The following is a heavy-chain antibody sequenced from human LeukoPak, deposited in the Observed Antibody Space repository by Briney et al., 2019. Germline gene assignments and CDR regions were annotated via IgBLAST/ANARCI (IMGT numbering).Heavy chain of an antibody. D-gene: IGHD4-4*01. J-gene: IGHJ5*02. V-gene: IGHV1-8*01. CDR3: ARGVPRLRGLQPNWFDP. CDR2: MNPNSGNI. CDR1: GYTFTSYD. Sequence: ASVKVSCKASGYTFTSYDINWVRRATGQGLEWMGWMNPNSGNIGYAQKFQGRVTMTRNTSISTAYMELSSLRSEDTAVYYCARGVPRLRGLQPNWFDPWGQGTLVTVSS.